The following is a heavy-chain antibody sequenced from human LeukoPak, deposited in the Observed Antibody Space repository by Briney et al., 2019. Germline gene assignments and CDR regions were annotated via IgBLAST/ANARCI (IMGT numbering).Heavy chain of an antibody. V-gene: IGHV3-30*02. D-gene: IGHD5/OR15-5a*01. J-gene: IGHJ4*02. Sequence: GGSLRLSCAASGFTFSSYGMHWVRQAPGKGLEWVAFIPYDGSNKYYADSVKGRFTISRDNSKNTLYLQMNSLRTEDTAVYYCAKDRWRGVSLYYYFDYWGQGTLVTVSS. CDR3: AKDRWRGVSLYYYFDY. CDR1: GFTFSSYG. CDR2: IPYDGSNK.